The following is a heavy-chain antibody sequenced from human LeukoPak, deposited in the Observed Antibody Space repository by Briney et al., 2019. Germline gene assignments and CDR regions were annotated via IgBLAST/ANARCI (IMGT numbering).Heavy chain of an antibody. D-gene: IGHD3-10*01. CDR2: IYYSGST. CDR1: GGSLSSYY. CDR3: ARHGDGTYGSGSYEVDYYYYYGMDV. J-gene: IGHJ6*02. V-gene: IGHV4-59*08. Sequence: SETLSLTCTVSGGSLSSYYWSWIRQPPGKGLEWIGYIYYSGSTNYNPSLKSRVTISVDTSKNQFSLKLSSVTAADTAVYYCARHGDGTYGSGSYEVDYYYYYGMDVWGQGTTVTVSS.